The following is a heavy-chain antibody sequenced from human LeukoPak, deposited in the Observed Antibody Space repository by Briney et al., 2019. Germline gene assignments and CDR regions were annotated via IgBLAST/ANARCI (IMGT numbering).Heavy chain of an antibody. J-gene: IGHJ4*02. Sequence: SETLSLTCTVSGGSISSYYWSWIRQPPGKGLEWIGYIYYSGSTNYNPSLKSRVTISVDTSKNQFSLKLSSVTAGDTAVYYCARKRRGDCSSTSCYEEDDYWGQGTLVTVSS. CDR3: ARKRRGDCSSTSCYEEDDY. CDR2: IYYSGST. D-gene: IGHD2-2*01. V-gene: IGHV4-59*01. CDR1: GGSISSYY.